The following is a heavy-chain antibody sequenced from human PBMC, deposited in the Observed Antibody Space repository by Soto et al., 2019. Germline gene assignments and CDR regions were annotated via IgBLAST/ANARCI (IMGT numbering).Heavy chain of an antibody. CDR2: IWYDGSEK. J-gene: IGHJ3*01. CDR3: ARSNDGFDV. Sequence: QVQLVESGGGVVQPGRSLRLSCAASGFPFSNYGMHWVRQAPGKGPEWVALIWYDGSEKYYSDSVRGRFTISRDNSKTTLYLHLNSLRVEDTALYYCARSNDGFDVWGQGTMVTVSS. V-gene: IGHV3-33*01. CDR1: GFPFSNYG.